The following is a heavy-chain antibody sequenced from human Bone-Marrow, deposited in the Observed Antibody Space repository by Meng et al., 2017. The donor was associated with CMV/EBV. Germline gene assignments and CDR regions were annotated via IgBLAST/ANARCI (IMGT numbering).Heavy chain of an antibody. CDR2: ISYDGSNK. CDR3: ARNPGLLRFLEWLSIYGDYQFDY. CDR1: GFTFSSYS. V-gene: IGHV3-30*03. Sequence: GESLKISCAASGFTFSSYSLNWVRQAPGKGLEWVAVISYDGSNKYYADSVKGRFTISRDNSKNTLYLQMNSLRAEDTAVYYCARNPGLLRFLEWLSIYGDYQFDYWGQGTLVTVSS. J-gene: IGHJ4*02. D-gene: IGHD3-3*01.